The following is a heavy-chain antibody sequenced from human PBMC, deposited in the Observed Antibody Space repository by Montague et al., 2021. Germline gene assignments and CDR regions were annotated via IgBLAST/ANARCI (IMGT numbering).Heavy chain of an antibody. D-gene: IGHD1-26*01. J-gene: IGHJ3*01. CDR1: GDSMNTYK. Sequence: SETLSLTCTVSGDSMNTYKWNWIRQPPGKGLEWIGYIYSRGNTNYNPSLKSRVTISVDTSRNQFSLEVSSVTAADTAMYYCAREWSGFDFWGHGTMVTVSS. CDR3: AREWSGFDF. V-gene: IGHV4-59*01. CDR2: IYSRGNT.